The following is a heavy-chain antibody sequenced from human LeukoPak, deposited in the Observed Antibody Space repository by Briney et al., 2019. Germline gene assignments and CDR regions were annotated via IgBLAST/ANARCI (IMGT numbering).Heavy chain of an antibody. CDR3: ARDFLGGPVDP. J-gene: IGHJ5*02. CDR2: IYYSGST. V-gene: IGHV4-31*03. D-gene: IGHD2/OR15-2a*01. CDR1: GGSISSGGYY. Sequence: PSQTLSLTCTVSGGSISSGGYYWSWIRQHPGKGLEWIGYIYYSGSTYYNPSLKSRVTISVDTSKNQFSLKLSSVTAADTATYYCARDFLGGPVDPWGPGTLVTVSS.